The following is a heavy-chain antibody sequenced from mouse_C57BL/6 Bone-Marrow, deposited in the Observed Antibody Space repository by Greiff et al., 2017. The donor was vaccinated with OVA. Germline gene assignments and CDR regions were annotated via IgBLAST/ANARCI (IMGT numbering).Heavy chain of an antibody. CDR3: ARGGADY. CDR1: GFTFSSYA. V-gene: IGHV5-4*01. J-gene: IGHJ2*01. Sequence: VQLKQSGGGLVKPGGSLKLSCAASGFTFSSYAMSWVRQTPEKRLEWVATISDGGSYTYYPDNVKGRFTISRDNAKNNLYLQMSHLKSEDTAMYYCARGGADYWGQGTTLTVSS. CDR2: ISDGGSYT.